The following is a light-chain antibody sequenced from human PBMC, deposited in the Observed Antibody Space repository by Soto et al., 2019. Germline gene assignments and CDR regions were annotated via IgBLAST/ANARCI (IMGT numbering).Light chain of an antibody. J-gene: IGKJ4*01. Sequence: EVVLTQSPGTLSLSPGESATLSCRASQSVSRNYLAWYQQKPGQAPRLLIYGVSTRATGIPDRFSGSGSGTDFSLAISRLEPEDFALYYCQQYFTSPLTFGGGTKVEIK. CDR1: QSVSRNY. CDR3: QQYFTSPLT. CDR2: GVS. V-gene: IGKV3-20*01.